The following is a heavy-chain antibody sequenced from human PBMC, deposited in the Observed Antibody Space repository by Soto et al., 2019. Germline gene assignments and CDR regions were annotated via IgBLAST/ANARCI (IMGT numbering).Heavy chain of an antibody. CDR2: IYYSGST. CDR1: GGSISSYY. D-gene: IGHD2-15*01. J-gene: IGHJ5*02. CDR3: ARGRIAATPNNWFDP. V-gene: IGHV4-59*01. Sequence: QVQLQESGPGLVKPSETLSLTCTVSGGSISSYYWSWIRQPPGKGLEWIGYIYYSGSTNYNPSLKRRVTISVDTSKNQFSLKLSSVTAADTAVYYCARGRIAATPNNWFDPWGQGTLVTVSS.